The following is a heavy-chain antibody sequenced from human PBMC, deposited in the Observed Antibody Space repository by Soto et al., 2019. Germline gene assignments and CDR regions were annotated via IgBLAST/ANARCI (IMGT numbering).Heavy chain of an antibody. CDR1: GYTFTSYA. V-gene: IGHV1-3*01. D-gene: IGHD2-2*01. CDR2: INAGNGNT. Sequence: ASVKVSCKASGYTFTSYAMHWVRQAPGQRLEWMGWINAGNGNTKYSQKFQGRVTITRDTSASTAYMELSSLRSEDTAVYYCARASSCSSTRCPFDYWGQGTLVTVSS. J-gene: IGHJ4*02. CDR3: ARASSCSSTRCPFDY.